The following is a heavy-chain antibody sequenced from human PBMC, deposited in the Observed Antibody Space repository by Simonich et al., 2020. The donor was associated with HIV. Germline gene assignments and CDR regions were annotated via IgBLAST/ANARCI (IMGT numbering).Heavy chain of an antibody. CDR3: ARVLGIAAAIDSFQH. D-gene: IGHD6-13*01. CDR1: GYSISSGYY. CDR2: IYHSEST. J-gene: IGHJ1*01. V-gene: IGHV4-38-2*01. Sequence: QVQLQESGPGLVKPSETLSLTCAVSGYSISSGYYWGSIRQPPVKGLEWIGSIYHSESTYYNPSLKSRVTISVDTSKNQFSLKLSSVTAADTAVYYRARVLGIAAAIDSFQHWGQGTLVTVSS.